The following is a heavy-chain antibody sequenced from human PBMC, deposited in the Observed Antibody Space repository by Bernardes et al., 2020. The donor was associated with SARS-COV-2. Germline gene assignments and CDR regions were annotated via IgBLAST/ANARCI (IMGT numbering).Heavy chain of an antibody. J-gene: IGHJ4*02. CDR1: GFIFGVYA. D-gene: IGHD1-26*01. CDR3: AKDFGEILLFALSHFDH. CDR2: ILYDGSIT. Sequence: GGSLRLSCVASGFIFGVYAMHWVRQAPGKGLEWVATILYDGSITYYADSVMGRFTIARDNSKNTLFLQMNSLRPDDTAVYYCAKDFGEILLFALSHFDHWGQGSQATVPP. V-gene: IGHV3-30*02.